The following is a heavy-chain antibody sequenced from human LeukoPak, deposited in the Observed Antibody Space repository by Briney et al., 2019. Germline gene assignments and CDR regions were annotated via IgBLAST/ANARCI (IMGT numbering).Heavy chain of an antibody. D-gene: IGHD1-26*01. CDR2: ISYDGSNK. CDR3: AKSRGVGATVHFDY. CDR1: GVTFSSYG. J-gene: IGHJ4*02. Sequence: GGSLRLSCAASGVTFSSYGMHWVRQAPGKGLEWVAVISYDGSNKYYADSVKGRFTISRDNSKNTLYLQMNSLRAEDTAVYYCAKSRGVGATVHFDYWGQGTLVTVSS. V-gene: IGHV3-30*18.